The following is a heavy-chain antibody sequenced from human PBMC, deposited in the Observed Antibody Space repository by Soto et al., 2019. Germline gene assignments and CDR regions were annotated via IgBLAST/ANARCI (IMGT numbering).Heavy chain of an antibody. CDR3: ARALYDRIAVAHFFDY. V-gene: IGHV1-18*01. J-gene: IGHJ4*02. CDR1: GYTFTSYG. CDR2: ISAYNGNT. Sequence: ASVKVSCKASGYTFTSYGISWVRQAPGQGLEWMGWISAYNGNTNYAQKLQGRVTMTTDTSTSTAYMELRSLRSDDTAVYYCARALYDRIAVAHFFDYWGQGTLVTISS. D-gene: IGHD6-19*01.